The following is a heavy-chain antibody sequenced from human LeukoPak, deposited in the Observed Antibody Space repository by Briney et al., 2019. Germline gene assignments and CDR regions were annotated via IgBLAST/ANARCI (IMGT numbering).Heavy chain of an antibody. J-gene: IGHJ4*02. Sequence: ASVKVSCKASGYTFSNYGISWVRQATGRGLEWVGWISGQTGKTKQAQKFQGRITLTTDSATNTAYMELRSLTSDDTAVYYCARDLAFPGSYGSAEFYFDFWGQGALVTVSS. CDR2: ISGQTGKT. CDR3: ARDLAFPGSYGSAEFYFDF. D-gene: IGHD1-26*01. V-gene: IGHV1-18*01. CDR1: GYTFSNYG.